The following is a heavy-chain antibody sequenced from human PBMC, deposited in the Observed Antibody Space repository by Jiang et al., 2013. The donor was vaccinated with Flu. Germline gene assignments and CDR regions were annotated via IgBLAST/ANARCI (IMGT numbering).Heavy chain of an antibody. CDR2: INPNSGGT. CDR1: GYTFTGYY. V-gene: IGHV1-2*06. D-gene: IGHD1-26*01. J-gene: IGHJ6*02. Sequence: GAEVKKPGASVKVSCKASGYTFTGYYMHWVRQAPGQGLEWMGRINPNSGGTNYAQKFQGRVTMTRDTSISTAYMELSRLRSDDTAVYYCARIVGATRYYYYGMDVWGQGTTVTVSS. CDR3: ARIVGATRYYYYGMDV.